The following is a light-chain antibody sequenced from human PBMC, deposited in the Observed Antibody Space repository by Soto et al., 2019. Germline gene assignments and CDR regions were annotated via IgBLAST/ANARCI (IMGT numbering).Light chain of an antibody. CDR2: DAS. J-gene: IGKJ1*01. CDR1: QSISSW. CDR3: QQYNSYPWT. V-gene: IGKV1-5*01. Sequence: DIQMTQSPSTLSASVGDRVTITCRASQSISSWLAWYQQKPGKAPKLLIYDASSLESGVPSRFSGSRSGTEFTLTFSSLQPDDFATYYCQQYNSYPWTFGQGTKVEIK.